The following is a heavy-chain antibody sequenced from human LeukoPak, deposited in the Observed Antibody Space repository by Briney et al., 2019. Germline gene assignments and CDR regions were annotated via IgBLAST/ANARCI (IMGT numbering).Heavy chain of an antibody. CDR3: ARTLFCSSTSCYKGDFDY. V-gene: IGHV3-21*01. CDR2: ISSSSSYI. Sequence: GGSLRLSCAASGFTSSSYSMNWVRQAPGKGLEWVSYISSSSSYIYYAYSVKGRFTISRDNAKNSLYLQMNSLRAEDTAVYYCARTLFCSSTSCYKGDFDYWGQGTLVTVSS. CDR1: GFTSSSYS. J-gene: IGHJ4*02. D-gene: IGHD2-2*02.